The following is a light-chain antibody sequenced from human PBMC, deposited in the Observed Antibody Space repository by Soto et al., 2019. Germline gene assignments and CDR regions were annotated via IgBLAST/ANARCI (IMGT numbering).Light chain of an antibody. Sequence: EIVMTQSPATLSVSPGERATLSCRASQSVSRNLAWYQQKPGQAPRLLIYGASTRATGNPARFSGSGSGTEFTLTISSLQSEDFAVYYCQQYNNWGTFGQGTKVEIK. CDR1: QSVSRN. CDR2: GAS. CDR3: QQYNNWGT. J-gene: IGKJ1*01. V-gene: IGKV3-15*01.